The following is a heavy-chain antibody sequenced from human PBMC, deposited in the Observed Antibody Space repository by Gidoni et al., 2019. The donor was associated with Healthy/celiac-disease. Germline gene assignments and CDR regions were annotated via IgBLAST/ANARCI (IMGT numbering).Heavy chain of an antibody. CDR3: TTHCYGMDV. J-gene: IGHJ6*02. Sequence: ASGKGLEWVGRIRSKANSYATAYAASVKGRFTITRDDSKNTAYLQMNSLKAEDTAVYYCTTHCYGMDVWGQGTTVTVSS. V-gene: IGHV3-73*01. CDR2: IRSKANSYAT.